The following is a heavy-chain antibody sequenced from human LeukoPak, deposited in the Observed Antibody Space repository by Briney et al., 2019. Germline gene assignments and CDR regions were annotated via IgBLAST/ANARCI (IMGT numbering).Heavy chain of an antibody. CDR2: IYPGDSDT. Sequence: GESLKISCQGSGYSFSNYWIGWVRQMPGKGLEWMGIIYPGDSDTRYSPSFQGQVTISADKSISTAYLQWTTMKASDTAMYYCARHHSGSYYYDWYFDLWGRGTLVTVSS. CDR1: GYSFSNYW. D-gene: IGHD1-26*01. J-gene: IGHJ2*01. V-gene: IGHV5-51*01. CDR3: ARHHSGSYYYDWYFDL.